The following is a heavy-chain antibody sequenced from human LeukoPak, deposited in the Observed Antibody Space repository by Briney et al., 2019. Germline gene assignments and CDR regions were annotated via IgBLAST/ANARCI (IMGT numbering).Heavy chain of an antibody. CDR2: TYYRSKWCN. D-gene: IGHD1-26*01. Sequence: SQTLSLTCVISGDSVSSNSAVWNWIRQSTSRGLEWLGRTYYRSKWCNDYAVSVKSRITIDPDTSKNHFSLQLNSVTPEDTAVYYCARGGSYFDYWGQGTLVTVSS. J-gene: IGHJ4*02. V-gene: IGHV6-1*01. CDR1: GDSVSSNSAV. CDR3: ARGGSYFDY.